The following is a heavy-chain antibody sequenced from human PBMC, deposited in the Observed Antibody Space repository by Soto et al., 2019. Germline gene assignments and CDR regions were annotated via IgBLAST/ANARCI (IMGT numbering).Heavy chain of an antibody. J-gene: IGHJ4*02. CDR2: ISSGGDST. CDR3: AKDGSATVITSSFY. D-gene: IGHD4-17*01. V-gene: IGHV3-23*01. CDR1: GFTFSTYG. Sequence: GGSLRLSCAASGFTFSTYGMSWVRQTPGRGLEWVSGISSGGDSTNYADYVKGRFTISRDNSKSTLYLQMNSLRAEDTAVYYCAKDGSATVITSSFYWGKGTLVTVSS.